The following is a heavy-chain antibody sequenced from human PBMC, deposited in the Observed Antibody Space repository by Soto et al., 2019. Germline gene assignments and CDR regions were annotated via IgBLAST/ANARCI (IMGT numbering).Heavy chain of an antibody. CDR3: VIWYYMKD. D-gene: IGHD2-21*01. V-gene: IGHV3-13*01. J-gene: IGHJ6*03. CDR2: INTAGDT. CDR1: GFTFSTYD. Sequence: EVQLVASGGGLLQPGGSLRLSCVVSGFTFSTYDMHWFAQAPGKGLEWVSGINTAGDTYYTASVKGRFTISRENDKNSLFIQMLRRRVGDTALYYCVIWYYMKDWGKGTTVTV.